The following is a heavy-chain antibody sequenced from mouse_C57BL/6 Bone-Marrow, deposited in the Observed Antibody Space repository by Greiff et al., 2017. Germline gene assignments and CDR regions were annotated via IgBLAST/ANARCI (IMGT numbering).Heavy chain of an antibody. Sequence: QVQLQQPGTELVKPGASVKLSCKASGYTFTSYWMHWVKQRPGQGLDWIGNINPSNGGTNYNEKFKSKATLTVDKSSSTAYMQLSSLTSEDSAVYYCARSHLITTVVAGFDYWGQGTTLTVSS. D-gene: IGHD1-1*01. CDR1: GYTFTSYW. CDR3: ARSHLITTVVAGFDY. CDR2: INPSNGGT. V-gene: IGHV1-53*01. J-gene: IGHJ2*01.